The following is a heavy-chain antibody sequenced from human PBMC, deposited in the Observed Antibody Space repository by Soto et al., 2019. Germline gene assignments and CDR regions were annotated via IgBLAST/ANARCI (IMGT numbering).Heavy chain of an antibody. D-gene: IGHD3-10*01. CDR2: ISYDGSNK. J-gene: IGHJ4*02. CDR1: GFTFSSYG. V-gene: IGHV3-30*18. Sequence: GGSLRLSCAASGFTFSSYGMHWVRQAPGKGLEWVAVISYDGSNKYYADSVKGRFTISRDNSKNTLYLQMNSLRAEDTAVYYCAKDNAIWFGEFDYWGQGTLVTVSS. CDR3: AKDNAIWFGEFDY.